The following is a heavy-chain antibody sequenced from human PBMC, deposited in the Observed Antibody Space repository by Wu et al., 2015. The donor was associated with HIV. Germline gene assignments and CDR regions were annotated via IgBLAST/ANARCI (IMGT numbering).Heavy chain of an antibody. D-gene: IGHD3-10*01. V-gene: IGHV1-8*01. CDR1: GYIFTSYD. Sequence: QVQLVQSGAEVKKPGASVKVSCKASGYIFTSYDINWVRQAAGQGLEWMGWMNPNSGNTGYAQKFQGRVTMTRNTSISTAYMELSSLRSEDTAVYYCARGTYYYGSGDYYGMDVWGQGTTVTVSS. CDR3: ARGTYYYGSGDYYGMDV. CDR2: MNPNSGNT. J-gene: IGHJ6*02.